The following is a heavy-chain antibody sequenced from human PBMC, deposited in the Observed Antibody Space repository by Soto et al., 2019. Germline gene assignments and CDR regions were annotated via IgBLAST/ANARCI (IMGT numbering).Heavy chain of an antibody. V-gene: IGHV1-69*13. CDR1: GGTFSSYA. Sequence: SSVKVSCKAAGGTFSSYAISWVRQAPGQGLEWMGGIIPIFGTANYAQKFQGRVTITADESTSTAYMELSSLRSEDTAVYSCARNAPGGGTHNFWGQGTLVTVSS. J-gene: IGHJ4*02. D-gene: IGHD1-1*01. CDR2: IIPIFGTA. CDR3: ARNAPGGGTHNF.